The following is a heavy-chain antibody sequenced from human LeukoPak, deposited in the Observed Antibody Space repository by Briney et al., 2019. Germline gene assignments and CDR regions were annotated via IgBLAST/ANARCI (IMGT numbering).Heavy chain of an antibody. CDR1: GFTFSSYG. CDR3: VKAMSGWFPFDS. Sequence: GGSLRLSCAASGFTFSSYGMHWVRQAPGKGLEWVAGILYDGGNKYYADSVKGRFTISRDNSKNTVYLEMNSLRAEDTAVYYCVKAMSGWFPFDSWGQGILVTVSS. D-gene: IGHD6-19*01. CDR2: ILYDGGNK. V-gene: IGHV3-30*18. J-gene: IGHJ4*02.